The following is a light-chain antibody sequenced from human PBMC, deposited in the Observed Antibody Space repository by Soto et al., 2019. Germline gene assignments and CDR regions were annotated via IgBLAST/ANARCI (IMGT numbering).Light chain of an antibody. Sequence: QSALTQPASVSGSPGQSITISCTGTSSDVGGYNYVSWYQQHPGKAPKLMIYDVSNRPSGVSNRFSGSKSGSTASLTISGLQAEDEADYYCSSYTSTSSLVFGTGTKLTVL. CDR3: SSYTSTSSLV. CDR2: DVS. CDR1: SSDVGGYNY. V-gene: IGLV2-14*01. J-gene: IGLJ1*01.